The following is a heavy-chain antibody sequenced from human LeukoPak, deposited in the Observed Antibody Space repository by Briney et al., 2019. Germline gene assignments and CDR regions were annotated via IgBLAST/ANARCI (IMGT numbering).Heavy chain of an antibody. D-gene: IGHD3-22*01. J-gene: IGHJ4*02. CDR1: GFAFSSYW. Sequence: QPGGSLRLSCAASGFAFSSYWMHWVRQAPGKGLVWVSRINSDGSSTSYADSVKGRFTISRDNAKNTLYLQMNSLRAEDTAVYYCARDRGGYGFDYWGQGTLVTVSS. CDR3: ARDRGGYGFDY. CDR2: INSDGSST. V-gene: IGHV3-74*01.